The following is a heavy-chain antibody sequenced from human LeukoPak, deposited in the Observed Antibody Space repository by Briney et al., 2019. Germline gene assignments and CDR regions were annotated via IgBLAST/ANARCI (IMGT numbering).Heavy chain of an antibody. V-gene: IGHV1-46*01. Sequence: ASVKVSCKASGYTFTSYYMHWVRQAPGQGLEWMGIINPSGGSTSYAQKFQGRVTMTRDMSTSTVYMELSRLTSDDTAVYYCAREPAGSGSYDYWGQGTLVTVSS. J-gene: IGHJ4*02. CDR3: AREPAGSGSYDY. CDR2: INPSGGST. CDR1: GYTFTSYY. D-gene: IGHD3-10*01.